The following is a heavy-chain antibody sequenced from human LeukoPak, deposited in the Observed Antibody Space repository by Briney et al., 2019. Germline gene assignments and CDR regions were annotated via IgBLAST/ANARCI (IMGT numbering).Heavy chain of an antibody. D-gene: IGHD6-19*01. CDR1: GGTFSSYA. CDR3: ARGSFQAINDAFDI. V-gene: IGHV1-69*01. J-gene: IGHJ3*02. CDR2: IIPIFGTA. Sequence: SVKVSCKASGGTFSSYAISWVRQAPGQGLEWMGGIIPIFGTANYAQKFQGRVTITADESTSTAYMELSSLRSEDTAVYYCARGSFQAINDAFDIWGQGTMVTVSS.